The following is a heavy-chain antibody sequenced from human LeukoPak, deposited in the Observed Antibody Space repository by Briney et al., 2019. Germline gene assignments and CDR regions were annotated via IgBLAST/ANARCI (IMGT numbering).Heavy chain of an antibody. D-gene: IGHD6-19*01. CDR2: ISGSGGST. CDR3: ARIAYSSGWSNIDY. V-gene: IGHV3-23*01. CDR1: GFTFSSYA. Sequence: PGGSLRLSCAASGFTFSSYAMSWVRQAPGKGLEWVSAISGSGGSTYYADSVKGRFTISRDNAKNSLYLQMNSLRAEDTAVYYCARIAYSSGWSNIDYWGQGTLVTVSS. J-gene: IGHJ4*02.